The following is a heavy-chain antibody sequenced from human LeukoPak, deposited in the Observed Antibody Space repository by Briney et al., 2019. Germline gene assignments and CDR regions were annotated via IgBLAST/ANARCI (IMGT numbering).Heavy chain of an antibody. CDR1: GFTFSSYW. CDR2: INSDGSST. J-gene: IGHJ5*02. V-gene: IGHV3-74*01. Sequence: GGSLRLSCAASGFTFSSYWMHWVRQAPGKGLVWVSRINSDGSSTSYADSVKGRFTISRDNAKNTLYLQMNSLRAEDTAVYYCARESTAITMVRGVTTFDPWGQGTLVTVSS. D-gene: IGHD3-10*01. CDR3: ARESTAITMVRGVTTFDP.